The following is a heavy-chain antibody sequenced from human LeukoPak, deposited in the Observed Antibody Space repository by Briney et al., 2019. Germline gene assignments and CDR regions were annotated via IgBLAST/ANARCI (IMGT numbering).Heavy chain of an antibody. Sequence: ASVKVSCKAFGYTFTSNYMHWVRQAPGQGPEWMGVISPSGGSTTYAQKFQDRHTLTRDMSTSTDYLELSSLRSEDTAVYYCARDNSVRDEAWWFNPWGQGTLVTVSS. CDR1: GYTFTSNY. J-gene: IGHJ5*02. D-gene: IGHD5-24*01. CDR2: ISPSGGST. V-gene: IGHV1-46*01. CDR3: ARDNSVRDEAWWFNP.